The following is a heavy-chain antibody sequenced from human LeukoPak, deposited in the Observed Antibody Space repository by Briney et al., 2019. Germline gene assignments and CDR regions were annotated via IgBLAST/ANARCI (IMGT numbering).Heavy chain of an antibody. D-gene: IGHD1-26*01. Sequence: GGSLKLSCAASGFTFSDSTIYWVRQASGKGLEWVGRIRSKAKNYATAYAASMKGRFTVSRDDSKNTAYLQMNSLKTEDTAVYYCCNSASIAGGYYYGMDVWGKGTTVTVSS. CDR1: GFTFSDST. J-gene: IGHJ6*04. CDR3: CNSASIAGGYYYGMDV. CDR2: IRSKAKNYAT. V-gene: IGHV3-73*01.